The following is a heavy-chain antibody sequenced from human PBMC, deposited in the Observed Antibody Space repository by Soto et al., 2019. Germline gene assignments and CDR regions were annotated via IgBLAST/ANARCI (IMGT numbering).Heavy chain of an antibody. D-gene: IGHD3-3*01. CDR3: TRDASRDSFFLGGSAP. CDR1: GFTFRRFT. V-gene: IGHV3-21*01. J-gene: IGHJ5*02. Sequence: GPLRITGAASGFTFRRFTMNWVRQAPGKGLEWVSTISSNSAYIYYTDALRGRFTISRDNAKNSLHLQMNSLRAEDTAVYYCTRDASRDSFFLGGSAPSGMDTLAIVS. CDR2: ISSNSAYI.